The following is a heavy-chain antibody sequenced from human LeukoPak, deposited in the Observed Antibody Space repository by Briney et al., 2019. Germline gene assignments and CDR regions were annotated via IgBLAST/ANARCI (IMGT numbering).Heavy chain of an antibody. D-gene: IGHD3-3*01. Sequence: GGSLRLSCEASGFSFSDYGMHWVRQAPGKGLEWVAFIRYDGSNKYYADSVKGRFTVSRDNSQSTLYLQMNSLRVEDTAVYYCAKRVVIKSTDYFYYIHVWGKGTTVTVSS. J-gene: IGHJ6*03. CDR1: GFSFSDYG. CDR2: IRYDGSNK. CDR3: AKRVVIKSTDYFYYIHV. V-gene: IGHV3-30*02.